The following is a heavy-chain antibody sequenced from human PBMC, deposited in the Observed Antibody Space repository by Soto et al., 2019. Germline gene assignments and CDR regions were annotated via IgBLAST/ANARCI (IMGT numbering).Heavy chain of an antibody. Sequence: EVQVLESGGGLVQPGGSLRLSCAASGFTFSSYGMSWVRQAPGKGLEWVSAIGASGSSYADSVKGRFTISRDNSKKTVYLQMNSLRAEDTAVYYCAKEGGGGIYYFDYWGQGTLVTVSS. CDR2: IGASGSS. CDR3: AKEGGGGIYYFDY. V-gene: IGHV3-23*01. J-gene: IGHJ4*02. D-gene: IGHD2-15*01. CDR1: GFTFSSYG.